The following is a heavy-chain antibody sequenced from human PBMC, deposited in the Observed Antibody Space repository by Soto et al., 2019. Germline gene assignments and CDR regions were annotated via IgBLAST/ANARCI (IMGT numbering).Heavy chain of an antibody. J-gene: IGHJ6*02. V-gene: IGHV1-69*01. Sequence: QVQLVQSGAEVKKPGSSVKVSCKASGGTFSSYAISWVRQAPGQGLEWMGGIIPISGTANYAQKFQGRVTITADESTNMELSSLRSEDTALYYCARSQGSSTSLEIYYYYYYGMDVWGQGTTVTVSS. CDR1: GGTFSSYA. D-gene: IGHD2-2*01. CDR2: IIPISGTA. CDR3: ARSQGSSTSLEIYYYYYYGMDV.